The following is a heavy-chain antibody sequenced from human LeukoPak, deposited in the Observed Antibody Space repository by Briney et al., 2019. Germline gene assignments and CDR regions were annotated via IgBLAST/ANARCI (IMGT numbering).Heavy chain of an antibody. CDR1: GFTFSDYY. V-gene: IGHV3-11*01. J-gene: IGHJ4*02. CDR3: ARKAYSSGYWPLDY. D-gene: IGHD3-22*01. Sequence: KAGGSLRLSCAASGFTFSDYYITWIRQAPGKGLEWVSYIGSSGSPIYYADSVRGRFTISRDNAKNSVSLQMNSLRAEDTAVYYCARKAYSSGYWPLDYWGQGTLVTVSS. CDR2: IGSSGSPI.